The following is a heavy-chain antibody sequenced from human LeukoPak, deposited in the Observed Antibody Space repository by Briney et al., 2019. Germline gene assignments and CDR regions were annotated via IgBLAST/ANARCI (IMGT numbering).Heavy chain of an antibody. CDR3: ARGPDFWSGYPRY. D-gene: IGHD3-3*01. CDR2: INHSGST. Sequence: SETLSLTCAVYGGSFSGYYWSWIRQPPGKGLEWIGEINHSGSTNYNPSLKSRVTISVDTSKNQFSLKPSSVTAADTAVYYCARGPDFWSGYPRYWGQGTLVTVSS. CDR1: GGSFSGYY. V-gene: IGHV4-34*01. J-gene: IGHJ4*02.